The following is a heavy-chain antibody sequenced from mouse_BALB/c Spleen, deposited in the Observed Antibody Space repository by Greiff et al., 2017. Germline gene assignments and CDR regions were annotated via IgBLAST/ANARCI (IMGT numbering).Heavy chain of an antibody. CDR3: ARVHYYAMDY. CDR1: GFTFSSYA. J-gene: IGHJ4*01. CDR2: ISSGGSYT. V-gene: IGHV5-9-4*01. Sequence: EVQGVESGGGLVKPGGSLKLSCAASGFTFSSYAMSWVRQSPEKRLEWVAEISSGGSYTYYPDTVTGRFTISRDNAKNTLYLQMSSLKSEDTAMYCCARVHYYAMDYWGQGTSVTVSS.